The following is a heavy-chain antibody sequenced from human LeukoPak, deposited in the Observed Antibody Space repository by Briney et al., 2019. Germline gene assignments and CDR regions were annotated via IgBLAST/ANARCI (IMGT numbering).Heavy chain of an antibody. D-gene: IGHD1-7*01. CDR1: GGSISGYY. CDR3: ARLITGTTTAFDI. Sequence: PSETLSLTCGVSGGSISGYYWTWIRQPAGKGLEWIGRVYTSGSTHYNPSLKTRLTMSVDTSKNQFSLKLSSVTAADTAVYYCARLITGTTTAFDIWGQGTMVTVSS. J-gene: IGHJ3*02. V-gene: IGHV4-4*07. CDR2: VYTSGST.